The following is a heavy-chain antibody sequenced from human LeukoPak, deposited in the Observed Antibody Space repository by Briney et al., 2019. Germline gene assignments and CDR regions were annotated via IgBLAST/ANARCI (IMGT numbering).Heavy chain of an antibody. CDR1: GDSISGYY. CDR2: VYHTGHT. V-gene: IGHV4-59*01. D-gene: IGHD3-16*01. CDR3: ARHRFGHLFDY. Sequence: SETLSLTCTVSGDSISGYYWSWIRQPPGKGLEWIGFVYHTGHTHYSPSLKSRVTVSLDTSRNQVSLILSSVTAADTAVYYCARHRFGHLFDYWGQGTLVIVSS. J-gene: IGHJ4*02.